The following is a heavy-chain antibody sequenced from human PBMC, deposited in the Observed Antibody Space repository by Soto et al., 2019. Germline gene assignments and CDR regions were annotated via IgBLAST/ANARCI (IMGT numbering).Heavy chain of an antibody. J-gene: IGHJ6*02. Sequence: GSVKVYFKASGYPFTGYYMHWVRQAPGQGLEWMGWINPNSGGTNYAQKFQGRVTMTRDTSISTAYMELSRLRSDDTAVYYCARGGYNWNKSTVYYYYGMDVWGQGTPVTVSS. CDR3: ARGGYNWNKSTVYYYYGMDV. CDR1: GYPFTGYY. V-gene: IGHV1-2*02. CDR2: INPNSGGT. D-gene: IGHD1-20*01.